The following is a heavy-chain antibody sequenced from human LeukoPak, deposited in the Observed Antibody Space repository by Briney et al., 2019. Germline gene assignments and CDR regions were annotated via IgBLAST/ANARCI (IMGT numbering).Heavy chain of an antibody. Sequence: SQTLSLTCAVSGGSLSSGGYYWSWIRQHPGTGLEWIGYIYYSGSTYYNPSLKSRVTISVDTSKNQFSLKLSSVTAADTAVYYCARDSTVTTSGFDYWGQGTLVTVSS. V-gene: IGHV4-31*11. CDR1: GGSLSSGGYY. CDR3: ARDSTVTTSGFDY. D-gene: IGHD4-17*01. J-gene: IGHJ4*02. CDR2: IYYSGST.